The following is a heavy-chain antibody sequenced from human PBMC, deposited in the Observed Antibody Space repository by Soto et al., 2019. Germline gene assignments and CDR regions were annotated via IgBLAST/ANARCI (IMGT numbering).Heavy chain of an antibody. J-gene: IGHJ6*03. CDR3: ARDLYSGYGTGYYYYMDV. V-gene: IGHV1-8*01. CDR2: MNPNSGNT. Sequence: ASVKVSCKASGYTFTSYDINWVRQATGQGLEWMGWMNPNSGNTGYAQKFQGRVTMTRNTSISTAYMELSSLRSEDTAVYYCARDLYSGYGTGYYYYMDVWGKGTTVTVSS. D-gene: IGHD5-12*01. CDR1: GYTFTSYD.